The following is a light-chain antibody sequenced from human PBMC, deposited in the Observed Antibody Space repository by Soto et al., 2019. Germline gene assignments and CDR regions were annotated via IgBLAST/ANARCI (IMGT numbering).Light chain of an antibody. CDR1: QSVSSN. V-gene: IGKV3-15*01. CDR2: GAS. Sequence: EILMTQSPATLSLSPGEISTLSCRASQSVSSNLAWYQQKPGQAPRFLIYGASTRATGIPARFSGSGSGTEFTLTISSLQSEDFAVYYCQQYDNWPLTFGGGTKVDI. CDR3: QQYDNWPLT. J-gene: IGKJ4*01.